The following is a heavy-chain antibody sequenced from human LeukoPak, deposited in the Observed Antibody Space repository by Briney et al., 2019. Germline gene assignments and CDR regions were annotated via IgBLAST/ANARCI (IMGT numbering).Heavy chain of an antibody. CDR1: GFTFSSYS. Sequence: GGSLRLSCAASGFTFSSYSMNWVRQAPGEGLEWVSSISSSSSYIYYADSVKGRFTISRDNAKNSLYRQMNSLRAEDTAVYYCARDLNDYGGNSYWGQGTLVTVSS. V-gene: IGHV3-21*01. CDR3: ARDLNDYGGNSY. D-gene: IGHD4-23*01. CDR2: ISSSSSYI. J-gene: IGHJ4*02.